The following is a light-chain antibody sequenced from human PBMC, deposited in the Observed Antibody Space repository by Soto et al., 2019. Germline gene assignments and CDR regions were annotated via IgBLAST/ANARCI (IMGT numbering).Light chain of an antibody. V-gene: IGKV1-5*03. Sequence: DIQMTQSPSTLSASVGDRVTITCRASQSISSWLDWYQQQTGKAPKLLIYKASSLESGVPSRFSGSGSGTEFTLTISSLQPDDFATYYCQQYNSYSRTFGQGTKVDI. J-gene: IGKJ1*01. CDR2: KAS. CDR3: QQYNSYSRT. CDR1: QSISSW.